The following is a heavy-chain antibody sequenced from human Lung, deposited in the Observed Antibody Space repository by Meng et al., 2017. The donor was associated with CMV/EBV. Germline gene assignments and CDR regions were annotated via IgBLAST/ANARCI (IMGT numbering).Heavy chain of an antibody. V-gene: IGHV4-39*01. CDR1: GGSISSSSYY. Sequence: SETLSLTCTVSGGSISSSSYYWGWIRQPPVKGLEWIGSIYYSGSTYYNPSLKSRVTISVDTSKNQFSLKLSSVTAADTAVYYCARQESSWYYFDYWGQGTLVTVSS. J-gene: IGHJ4*02. CDR3: ARQESSWYYFDY. D-gene: IGHD6-13*01. CDR2: IYYSGST.